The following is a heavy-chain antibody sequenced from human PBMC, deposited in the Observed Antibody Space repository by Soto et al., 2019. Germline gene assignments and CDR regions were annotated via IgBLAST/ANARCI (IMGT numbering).Heavy chain of an antibody. CDR2: IKSKTDGGTT. CDR1: GFTFSNAW. Sequence: GGSLRLSCAASGFTFSNAWMSWVRQAPGKGLEWVGRIKSKTDGGTTDYAAPVKGRFTISRDDSKNTLYLQMNSLKTEDTAVYYCTTDRNWGSHDAFDIWGQGTMVTVSS. D-gene: IGHD7-27*01. J-gene: IGHJ3*02. V-gene: IGHV3-15*01. CDR3: TTDRNWGSHDAFDI.